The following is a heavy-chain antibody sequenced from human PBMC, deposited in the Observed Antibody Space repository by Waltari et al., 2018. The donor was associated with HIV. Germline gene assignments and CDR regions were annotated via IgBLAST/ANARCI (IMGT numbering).Heavy chain of an antibody. D-gene: IGHD2-21*01. V-gene: IGHV3-11*05. Sequence: QVQLVESGGGLVKPGGSVRLSCAASGFTFSDHYMTWIRQAPGKGLEWVASISSGSNYTHYADSVNGRFTVARDNAKNSLFLVMSNLRADDTAVYYCAREGVYLLQFYLDNWGQGTLVTVSS. J-gene: IGHJ4*02. CDR1: GFTFSDHY. CDR3: AREGVYLLQFYLDN. CDR2: ISSGSNYT.